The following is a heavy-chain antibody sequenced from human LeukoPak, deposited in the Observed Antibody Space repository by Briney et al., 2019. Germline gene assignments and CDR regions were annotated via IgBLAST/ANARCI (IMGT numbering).Heavy chain of an antibody. J-gene: IGHJ4*02. V-gene: IGHV3-48*04. Sequence: GGSLRLSCAASRFTLSNAWMTWVRQAPGKGLEWVSYISSSGTTIYYAERRFTISRDNAKNSLYLLMNSLRAEDTAIYYCARGYCSGGSCYGGDYWGQGTLVTVSS. CDR2: ISSSGTTI. CDR1: RFTLSNAW. D-gene: IGHD2-15*01. CDR3: ARGYCSGGSCYGGDY.